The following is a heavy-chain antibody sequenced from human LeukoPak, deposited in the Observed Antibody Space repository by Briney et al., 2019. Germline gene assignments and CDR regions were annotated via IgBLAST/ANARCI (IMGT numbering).Heavy chain of an antibody. D-gene: IGHD1-1*01. V-gene: IGHV4-38-2*02. CDR2: VYRSGTT. CDR3: ARENWIFDY. J-gene: IGHJ4*02. Sequence: SETLSLTCVVSGYSISSGYHWGWIRQSPGKGLEWIGVVYRSGTTYYDPSLKSRVTISVDTSKNQISLKVRSVTATDTAIYYCARENWIFDYWGQGILVTVSS. CDR1: GYSISSGYH.